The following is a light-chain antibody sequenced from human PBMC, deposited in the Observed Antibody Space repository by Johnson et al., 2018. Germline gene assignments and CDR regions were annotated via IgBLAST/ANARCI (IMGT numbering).Light chain of an antibody. CDR3: GTWDSSLLAGNV. CDR1: SSNIGNNY. CDR2: ENN. J-gene: IGLJ1*01. Sequence: QSVLTQPPSVSAAPGQKVTISCSGSSSNIGNNYVSWYQQLPGTAPKLLIYENNKRPSGIPDRFSGSKSGTSATLGITGLQTGDEADYYFGTWDSSLLAGNVFGTGTKVTVL. V-gene: IGLV1-51*02.